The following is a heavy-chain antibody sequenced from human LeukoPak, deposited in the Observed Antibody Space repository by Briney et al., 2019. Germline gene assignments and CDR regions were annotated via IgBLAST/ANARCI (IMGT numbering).Heavy chain of an antibody. D-gene: IGHD1-26*01. CDR1: GYTFTGYY. CDR2: MNPNSGNT. J-gene: IGHJ5*02. Sequence: ASVKVSCKASGYTFTGYYMHWVRQAPGQGLEWMGWMNPNSGNTGYAQKFQGRVTITRNTSISTAYMELSSLRSEDTAVYYCARASPRYYWFDPWGQGTLVTVSS. CDR3: ARASPRYYWFDP. V-gene: IGHV1-8*03.